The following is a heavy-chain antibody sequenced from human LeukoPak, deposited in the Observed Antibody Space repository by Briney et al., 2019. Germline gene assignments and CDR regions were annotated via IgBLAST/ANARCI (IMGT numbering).Heavy chain of an antibody. CDR3: AREKLSIAVAGTYSYYGMDV. D-gene: IGHD6-19*01. V-gene: IGHV3-21*01. CDR2: ISNSGSYI. Sequence: GGSLRLSCAAPGFSLSSYGMNWVRQAPGKGLEWVASISNSGSYIYYADSMKGRFTISRDNAKNSLYLQMNSLRAEDTAMYYCAREKLSIAVAGTYSYYGMDVRGQGTTVTVSS. CDR1: GFSLSSYG. J-gene: IGHJ6*02.